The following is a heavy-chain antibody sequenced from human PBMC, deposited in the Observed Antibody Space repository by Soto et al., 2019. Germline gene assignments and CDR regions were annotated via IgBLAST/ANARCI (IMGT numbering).Heavy chain of an antibody. V-gene: IGHV1-69*13. CDR2: IIPIFGTA. CDR3: ARDQMEGRQWLVREIYYYYGMDV. D-gene: IGHD6-19*01. Sequence: GASVKVSCKASGGTFSSYAISWVRQAPGQGLEWMGGIIPIFGTANYAQKFQGRVTITVDESTSTAYMELSSLRSEDTAVYYCARDQMEGRQWLVREIYYYYGMDVWGQGTTVTVSS. J-gene: IGHJ6*02. CDR1: GGTFSSYA.